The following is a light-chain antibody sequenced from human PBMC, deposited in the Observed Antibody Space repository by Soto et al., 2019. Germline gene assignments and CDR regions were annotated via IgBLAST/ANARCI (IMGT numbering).Light chain of an antibody. Sequence: EMVMTQSPAILSVSPGESATLSCRASQSVNSNYLAWYQQHPGQPPRLLIYGISTRATGIPARFSGSRSGTELSLTINRLQSEDFAVYYCQQYSKWPITFGQGTRLEIK. J-gene: IGKJ5*01. CDR3: QQYSKWPIT. CDR2: GIS. V-gene: IGKV3-15*01. CDR1: QSVNSN.